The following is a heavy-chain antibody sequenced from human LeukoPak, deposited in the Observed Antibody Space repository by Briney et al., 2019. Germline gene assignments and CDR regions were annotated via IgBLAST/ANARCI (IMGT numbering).Heavy chain of an antibody. Sequence: GGSVRLSCAASGFTYSSYAMSWVRQAREKAGEWVSAHSGRGGRTYYEDSGKGRFTISRDNSKNTLYLQMNSLRAEDTAVYYCAKDRAHYYGSGSQYSNWFDPWGQGTLVTVSS. V-gene: IGHV3-23*01. CDR2: HSGRGGRT. CDR1: GFTYSSYA. D-gene: IGHD3-10*01. J-gene: IGHJ5*02. CDR3: AKDRAHYYGSGSQYSNWFDP.